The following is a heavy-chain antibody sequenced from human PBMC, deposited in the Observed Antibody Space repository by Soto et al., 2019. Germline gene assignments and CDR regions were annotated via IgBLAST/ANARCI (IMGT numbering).Heavy chain of an antibody. CDR2: IIPIFGTA. J-gene: IGHJ4*02. CDR1: GGTFSSYA. V-gene: IGHV1-69*13. CDR3: AREPGDDSSGYYDY. D-gene: IGHD3-22*01. Sequence: SVKVSCKASGGTFSSYAISWVRQAPGQGLEWMGGIIPIFGTANYAQKFQARVTITADESTSTAYMELSSLRSEDTAVYYCAREPGDDSSGYYDYWGQGTLVTVSS.